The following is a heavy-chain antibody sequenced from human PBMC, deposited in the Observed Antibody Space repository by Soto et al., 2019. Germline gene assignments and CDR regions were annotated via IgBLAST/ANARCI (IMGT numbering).Heavy chain of an antibody. V-gene: IGHV4-34*01. J-gene: IGHJ6*02. CDR3: AREWVAAAGTRFYYYYYGMDV. D-gene: IGHD6-13*01. Sequence: PSETLSLTCAAYGGSFSGYYWSWIRQPPGKGLEWIGEINHSGSTNYNPSLKSRVTISVDTSKNQFSLKLSSVTAADTAVYYCAREWVAAAGTRFYYYYYGMDVWGQGTTVTVSS. CDR1: GGSFSGYY. CDR2: INHSGST.